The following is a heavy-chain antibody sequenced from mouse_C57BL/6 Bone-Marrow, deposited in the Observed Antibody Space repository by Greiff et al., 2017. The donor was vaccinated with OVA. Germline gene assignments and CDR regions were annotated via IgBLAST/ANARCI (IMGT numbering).Heavy chain of an antibody. Sequence: LVESGAELARPGASVKMSCKASGYTFTSYTMHWVKQRPGQGLEWIGYINPSSGYTKYNQKFKDKATLTADKSSSTAYMQLSSLTSEDSAVYYCARAQLRSWFAYWGQGTLVTVSA. CDR1: GYTFTSYT. CDR3: ARAQLRSWFAY. J-gene: IGHJ3*01. V-gene: IGHV1-4*01. CDR2: INPSSGYT. D-gene: IGHD3-2*02.